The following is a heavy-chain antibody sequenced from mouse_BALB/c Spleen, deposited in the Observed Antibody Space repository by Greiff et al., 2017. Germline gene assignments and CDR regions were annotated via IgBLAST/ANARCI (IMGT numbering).Heavy chain of an antibody. D-gene: IGHD1-1*01. CDR2: INPGSGGT. J-gene: IGHJ4*01. Sequence: QVQLMESGAELVRPGTSVKVSCKASGYAFTNFLIEWVKQRPGQGLEWIGVINPGSGGTNYNEKFKGKATLTADKSSSTAYMQLSSLTSDDSAVYFCARNYGSSYTYAMDYWGQGTSVTVSS. CDR1: GYAFTNFL. CDR3: ARNYGSSYTYAMDY. V-gene: IGHV1-54*01.